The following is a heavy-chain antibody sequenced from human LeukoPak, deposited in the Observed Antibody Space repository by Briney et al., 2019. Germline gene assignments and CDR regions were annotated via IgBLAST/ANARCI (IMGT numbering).Heavy chain of an antibody. J-gene: IGHJ4*02. Sequence: PSETLSLTCTVSGGSISSYYWSWIRQPPGQGLEWIGYIYYSGSTNYKPSLKSRVTISVDTSKNQFSLKLSSVTAADTAVYYCARQTGSGLFILPGGQGTLVTVSS. CDR1: GGSISSYY. CDR3: ARQTGSGLFILP. V-gene: IGHV4-59*08. D-gene: IGHD3/OR15-3a*01. CDR2: IYYSGST.